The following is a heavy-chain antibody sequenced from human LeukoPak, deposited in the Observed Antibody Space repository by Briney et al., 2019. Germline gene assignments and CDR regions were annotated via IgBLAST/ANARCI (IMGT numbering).Heavy chain of an antibody. CDR1: GGTFSSYA. V-gene: IGHV1-69*01. Sequence: GSSVKVSCKASGGTFSSYAISWVRQAPGQGLEWMGGIIPIFGTANYAQKFQGRVTITADESTSTAYRELSSLRSEDRAVYYWARDYVILPGYCWGQGTLVTVSS. D-gene: IGHD3-9*01. J-gene: IGHJ4*02. CDR3: ARDYVILPGYC. CDR2: IIPIFGTA.